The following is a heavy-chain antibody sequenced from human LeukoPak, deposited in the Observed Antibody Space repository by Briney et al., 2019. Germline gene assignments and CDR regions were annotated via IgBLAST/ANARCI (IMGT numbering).Heavy chain of an antibody. J-gene: IGHJ6*03. CDR3: ARLRGYSYGGYYYYYYYMDV. V-gene: IGHV4-59*12. CDR2: IYYSGST. D-gene: IGHD5-18*01. CDR1: GGSISSYY. Sequence: SETLSLTCTVSGGSISSYYWSWIRQPPGKGLEWIGYIYYSGSTNYNPSLKSRVTISVDTSKNQFSLKLSSVTAADTAVYYCARLRGYSYGGYYYYYYYMDVWGKGTTVTISS.